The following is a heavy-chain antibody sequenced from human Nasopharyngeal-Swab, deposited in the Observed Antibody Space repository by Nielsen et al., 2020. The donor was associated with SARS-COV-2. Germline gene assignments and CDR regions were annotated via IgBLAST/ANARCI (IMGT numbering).Heavy chain of an antibody. CDR3: ARDGDYYGSGSYYPRYYGMDV. Sequence: WIRQPPGKGLEWVSSISSSCSYIYYADSVKGRFTISRDNAKNSLYLQMNSLRSEDTAVYYCARDGDYYGSGSYYPRYYGMDVWGQGTTVTVSS. CDR2: ISSSCSYI. D-gene: IGHD3-10*01. J-gene: IGHJ6*02. V-gene: IGHV3-21*01.